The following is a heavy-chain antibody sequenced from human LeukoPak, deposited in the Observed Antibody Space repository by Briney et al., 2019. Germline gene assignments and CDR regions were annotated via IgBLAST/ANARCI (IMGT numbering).Heavy chain of an antibody. D-gene: IGHD6-13*01. Sequence: SVKVSCKASGGTFSSYAISWVRQAPGQGLEWMGGIIPIFGTANYAQKFQGRVTITADKSTSTAYMELNSLRAEDTAVYYCAKEYSSSWYYFDYWGQGTLVTVSS. V-gene: IGHV1-69*06. CDR3: AKEYSSSWYYFDY. J-gene: IGHJ4*02. CDR2: IIPIFGTA. CDR1: GGTFSSYA.